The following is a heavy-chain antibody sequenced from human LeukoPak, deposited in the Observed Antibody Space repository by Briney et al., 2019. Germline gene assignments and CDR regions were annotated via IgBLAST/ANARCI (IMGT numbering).Heavy chain of an antibody. CDR2: ISGSGGST. D-gene: IGHD6-13*01. CDR1: GGTFSSYA. Sequence: GASVKVSCKASGGTFSSYAMSWVRQAPGKGLEWVSAISGSGGSTYYADSVKGRFTISRDNSKNTLYLQMNSLRAEDTAVYYCAKDRDSSSWLDYWGQGTLVTVSS. V-gene: IGHV3-23*01. J-gene: IGHJ4*02. CDR3: AKDRDSSSWLDY.